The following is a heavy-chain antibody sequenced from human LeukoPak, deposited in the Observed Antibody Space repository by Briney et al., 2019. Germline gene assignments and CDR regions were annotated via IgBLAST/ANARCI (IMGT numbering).Heavy chain of an antibody. J-gene: IGHJ6*02. CDR1: GFTFSSYG. D-gene: IGHD2-15*01. CDR2: IWYDGSNK. CDR3: AKVQDIVVVVAATRYGMDV. Sequence: GRSLRLSCAASGFTFSSYGMHWVRQAPGKGLEWVAVIWYDGSNKYYADSVKGRFTISRDNSKNTLYLQMNSLRAEDTAVYYCAKVQDIVVVVAATRYGMDVWGQGTTVTVSS. V-gene: IGHV3-33*06.